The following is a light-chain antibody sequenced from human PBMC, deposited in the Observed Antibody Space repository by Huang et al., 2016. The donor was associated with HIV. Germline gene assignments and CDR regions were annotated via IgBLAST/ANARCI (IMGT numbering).Light chain of an antibody. Sequence: TVLTQSPATVSLAPGDRATLSCRASQGVSSYLAGYQHKPGRAPRLLIYDASKRATGIPARFSGSGSGTDFTLTISSLEPEDFAIYYCQQRSKWPLTFGGGTKVEIK. J-gene: IGKJ4*01. CDR3: QQRSKWPLT. V-gene: IGKV3-11*01. CDR2: DAS. CDR1: QGVSSY.